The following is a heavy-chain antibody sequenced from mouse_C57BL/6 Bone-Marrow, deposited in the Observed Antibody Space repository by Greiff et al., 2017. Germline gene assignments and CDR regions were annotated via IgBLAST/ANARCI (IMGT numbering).Heavy chain of an antibody. CDR1: GFNIKDDY. V-gene: IGHV14-4*01. CDR3: TTYGSSLWYFDV. J-gene: IGHJ1*03. CDR2: LDPENGDT. D-gene: IGHD1-1*01. Sequence: EVKLEESGAELVRPGASVKLSCTASGFNIKDDYMHWVKQRPEQGLEWIGWLDPENGDTEYASKFQGKATITADTSSNTAYLQLSSLTSEDTAVYYCTTYGSSLWYFDVWGTGTTVTVSS.